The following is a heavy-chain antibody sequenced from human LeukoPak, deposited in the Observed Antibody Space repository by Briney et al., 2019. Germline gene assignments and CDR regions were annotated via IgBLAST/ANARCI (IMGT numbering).Heavy chain of an antibody. J-gene: IGHJ4*02. D-gene: IGHD5-12*01. CDR3: AREKKRGYSGYDY. CDR2: ISPSGSTI. CDR1: GFTFSDYY. Sequence: GGSLRLSCAASGFTFSDYYMSWIRQAPGRGLEWLSYISPSGSTIYEADSMKGRLTISRDNARNSLFLQMNSLRAEDTAVYYCAREKKRGYSGYDYWGQGTLVTVSS. V-gene: IGHV3-11*01.